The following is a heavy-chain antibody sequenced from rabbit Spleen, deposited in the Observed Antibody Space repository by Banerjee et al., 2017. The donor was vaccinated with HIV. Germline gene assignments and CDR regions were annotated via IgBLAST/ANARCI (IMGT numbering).Heavy chain of an antibody. CDR1: GFSFSDRDV. Sequence: QEQLEESGGGLVKPEGSLTLTCEASGFSFSDRDVMCWVRQAPGKGLQWIACINTYTARPVYATWAKGRFTISRTSSTTVTLQMTSLTAADTATYFCARDLPSAVGWNFYLWGQGTLVTVS. V-gene: IGHV1S45*01. J-gene: IGHJ4*01. CDR3: ARDLPSAVGWNFYL. CDR2: INTYTARP. D-gene: IGHD1-1*01.